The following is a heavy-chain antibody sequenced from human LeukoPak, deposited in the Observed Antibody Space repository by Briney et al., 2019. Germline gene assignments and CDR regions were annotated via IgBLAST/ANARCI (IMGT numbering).Heavy chain of an antibody. CDR3: ARDSSSWYSY. D-gene: IGHD6-13*01. CDR1: GFTFSNFW. CDR2: IKQDASEK. Sequence: GGSLRLSCAASGFTFSNFWMSWVRQAPGKGLEWVANIKQDASEKCYVDSVKGRFSISRDNAKNSLYLQMNSLRAEDTAVYYCARDSSSWYSYWGRGTLVTVSS. J-gene: IGHJ4*02. V-gene: IGHV3-7*01.